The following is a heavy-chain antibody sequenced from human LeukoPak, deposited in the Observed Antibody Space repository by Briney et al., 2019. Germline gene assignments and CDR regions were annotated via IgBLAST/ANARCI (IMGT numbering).Heavy chain of an antibody. CDR3: ARALRFLEYRLNY. V-gene: IGHV1-46*01. D-gene: IGHD3-3*01. Sequence: WASVKVSCKASGYTFTSYGISWVRQAPGQGLEWMGIINPSGGSTSYAQKFQGRVTMTRDTSTSTVYMELSSLRSEDTAVYYCARALRFLEYRLNYWGQGTLVTVSS. CDR2: INPSGGST. J-gene: IGHJ4*02. CDR1: GYTFTSYG.